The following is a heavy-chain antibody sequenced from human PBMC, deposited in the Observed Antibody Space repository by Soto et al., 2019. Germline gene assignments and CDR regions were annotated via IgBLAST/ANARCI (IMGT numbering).Heavy chain of an antibody. CDR2: IITIFGTA. CDR1: GGTFSSYA. D-gene: IGHD2-15*01. J-gene: IGHJ6*02. CDR3: ARGGVYCSGGSCHGYDYGMDV. Sequence: QVQPVQSGAEVKKPGSSVKVSCKASGGTFSSYAISWVRQAPGQGLEWMGGIITIFGTANYAQKFQGRVTITADESTSTAYMELSSLRSEDTAVYYCARGGVYCSGGSCHGYDYGMDVWVQGTTVTVAS. V-gene: IGHV1-69*12.